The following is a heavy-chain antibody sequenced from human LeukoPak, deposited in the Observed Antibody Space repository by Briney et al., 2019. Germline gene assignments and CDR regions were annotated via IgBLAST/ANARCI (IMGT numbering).Heavy chain of an antibody. Sequence: SETLSLTCTVSGGSISSYYWSWIRQPAGKGLEWIGRIYTSGSTNYNPSLKSRVTISVDKSRNQFSLKLSSVTAADTAVYYCARAGVRGGYYYYYYMDVWGKGTTVTVS. CDR3: ARAGVRGGYYYYYYMDV. D-gene: IGHD3-10*01. V-gene: IGHV4-4*07. CDR1: GGSISSYY. J-gene: IGHJ6*03. CDR2: IYTSGST.